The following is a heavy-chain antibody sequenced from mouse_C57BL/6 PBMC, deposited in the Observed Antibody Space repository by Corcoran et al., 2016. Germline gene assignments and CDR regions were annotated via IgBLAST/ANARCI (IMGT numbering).Heavy chain of an antibody. J-gene: IGHJ4*01. D-gene: IGHD1-1*01. CDR3: ARVDYYGSSLYAMDY. CDR2: ISYDGSN. V-gene: IGHV3-6*01. CDR1: GYSITSGYY. Sequence: DVQLQESGPGLVKPSQSLSLTCSVTGYSITSGYYWNWIRQFPGNKLEWMGYISYDGSNNYNPSLKNRISITRDTSKNQFFLKLNSVTTEDTATYYCARVDYYGSSLYAMDYWGQGTSVTVSS.